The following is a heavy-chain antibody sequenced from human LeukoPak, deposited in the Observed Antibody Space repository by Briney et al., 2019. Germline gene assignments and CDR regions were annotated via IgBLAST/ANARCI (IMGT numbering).Heavy chain of an antibody. Sequence: GGSLRLSCTASGFTFSSKYINWVRQAPGRGLEWVSVTYGSGSTYYAESVKGRFTISRDNSKNTLYLQMNSLRAEDTAVYYSARAPGSSGFGLYFDSWGRGTLVTVSS. V-gene: IGHV3-66*01. J-gene: IGHJ4*02. CDR3: ARAPGSSGFGLYFDS. CDR1: GFTFSSKY. D-gene: IGHD3-22*01. CDR2: TYGSGST.